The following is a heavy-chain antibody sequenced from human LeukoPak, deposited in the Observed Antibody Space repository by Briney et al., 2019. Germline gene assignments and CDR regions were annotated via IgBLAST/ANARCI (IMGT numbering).Heavy chain of an antibody. CDR1: GFTFSSYA. J-gene: IGHJ4*02. Sequence: GGSLRLSCAASGFTFSSYAMSWVRQAPGKGLEWVSAIRDSGSSTHYADSVKGRFTTSRDNSKNTLFLQMNSLRAEDTTIYYCAKYGPQDSGSSHFDYWGQGALVTVSS. V-gene: IGHV3-23*01. CDR2: IRDSGSST. D-gene: IGHD1-26*01. CDR3: AKYGPQDSGSSHFDY.